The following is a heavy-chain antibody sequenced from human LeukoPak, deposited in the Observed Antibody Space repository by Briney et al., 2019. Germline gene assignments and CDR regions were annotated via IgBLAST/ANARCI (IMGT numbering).Heavy chain of an antibody. CDR3: AREAGIAAAQDWFDP. Sequence: GGSLRPSCAASGFTFSSYSMNWVRQAPGKGLEWVSSISSSSSYIYYADSVKGRFTISRDNAKNSLYLQMNSLRAEDTAVYYCAREAGIAAAQDWFDPWGQGTLVTVSS. V-gene: IGHV3-21*01. J-gene: IGHJ5*02. D-gene: IGHD6-13*01. CDR1: GFTFSSYS. CDR2: ISSSSSYI.